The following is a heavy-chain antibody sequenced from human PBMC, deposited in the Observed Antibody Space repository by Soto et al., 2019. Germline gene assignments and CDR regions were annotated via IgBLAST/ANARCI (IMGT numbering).Heavy chain of an antibody. CDR1: GYSFTSYW. CDR2: IYPGDSDT. D-gene: IGHD5-12*01. V-gene: IGHV5-51*01. CDR3: ARLARWLTSYYYYGMDV. Sequence: GESLKISCKGSGYSFTSYWIGWVRQMPGKGLEWMGIIYPGDSDTRYSPSFQGQVTISADKSISTAYLQWSSLKASDTAMYYCARLARWLTSYYYYGMDVWGQGTTVTVSS. J-gene: IGHJ6*02.